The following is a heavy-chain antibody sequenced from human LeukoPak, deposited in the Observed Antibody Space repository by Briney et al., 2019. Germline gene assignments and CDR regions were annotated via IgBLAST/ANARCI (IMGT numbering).Heavy chain of an antibody. J-gene: IGHJ5*02. D-gene: IGHD6-19*01. CDR1: GYTFTSYG. CDR3: ARAIVVAGTSNNWFDP. CDR2: ISAYNGNT. Sequence: GASVKVSCKASGYTFTSYGISWVRQAPGQGLEWMGWISAYNGNTNYAQKLQGRVTMTTDTSTSTAYMELRSLRSDDTAVYYCARAIVVAGTSNNWFDPWGQGTQVTVSS. V-gene: IGHV1-18*01.